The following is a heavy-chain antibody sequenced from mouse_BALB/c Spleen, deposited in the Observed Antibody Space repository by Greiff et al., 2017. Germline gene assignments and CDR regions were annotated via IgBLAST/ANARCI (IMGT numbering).Heavy chain of an antibody. V-gene: IGHV10-1*02. Sequence: EVQRVESGGGLVQPKGSLKLSCATSGFTFNTYAMNWVRQAPGKGLEWVARIRSKSNNYATYYADSVKDRFTISRDDSQSMLYLQMNNLKTEDTAMYYCVRRSWDYWGQGTTLTVSS. J-gene: IGHJ2*01. CDR3: VRRSWDY. CDR2: IRSKSNNYAT. CDR1: GFTFNTYA.